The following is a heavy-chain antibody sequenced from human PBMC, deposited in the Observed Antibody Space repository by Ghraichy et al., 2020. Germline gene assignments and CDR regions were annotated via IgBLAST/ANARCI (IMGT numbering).Heavy chain of an antibody. Sequence: GALNISCAASGFTFSSYSMNWVRQAPGKGLEWVSYISSSSSTIYYADSVKGRFTISRDNAKNSLYLQMNSLRDEDTAVYYCARGRGGFWVVVVAATFDYWGQGTLVTVSS. J-gene: IGHJ4*02. V-gene: IGHV3-48*02. CDR2: ISSSSSTI. CDR1: GFTFSSYS. CDR3: ARGRGGFWVVVVAATFDY. D-gene: IGHD2-15*01.